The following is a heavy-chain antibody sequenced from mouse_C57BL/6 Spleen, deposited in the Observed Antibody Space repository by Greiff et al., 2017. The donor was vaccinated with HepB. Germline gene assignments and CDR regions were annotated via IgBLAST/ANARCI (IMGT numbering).Heavy chain of an antibody. Sequence: VQLQQSGPGLVKPSQSLSLTCSVTGYSITSGYYWNWIRQFPGNKLEWMGYISYDGSNNYNPSLKNRISITRDTSKNQFFLKLNSVTTEDTATYYCARKGSNPFDYWGQGTTLTVSS. J-gene: IGHJ2*01. D-gene: IGHD1-1*01. CDR3: ARKGSNPFDY. CDR2: ISYDGSN. V-gene: IGHV3-6*01. CDR1: GYSITSGYY.